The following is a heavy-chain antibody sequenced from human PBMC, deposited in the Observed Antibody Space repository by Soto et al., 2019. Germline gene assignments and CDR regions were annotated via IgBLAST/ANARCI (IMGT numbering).Heavy chain of an antibody. CDR2: IWYDGSNK. Sequence: QVQLVESGGGVVQPGRSLRLSCAASGFTFSSYGMHWVRQAPGKGLEWVAVIWYDGSNKYYADSVKGRFTISRDNSKNTRYLQMNSLRAEDTAVYYCARERRGRWLDDYWGQGTLVTVSS. V-gene: IGHV3-33*01. J-gene: IGHJ4*02. CDR3: ARERRGRWLDDY. CDR1: GFTFSSYG. D-gene: IGHD3-16*01.